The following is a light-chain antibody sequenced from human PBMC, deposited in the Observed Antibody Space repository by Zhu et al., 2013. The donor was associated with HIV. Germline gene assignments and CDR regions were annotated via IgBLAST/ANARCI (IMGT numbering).Light chain of an antibody. CDR2: DDG. Sequence: SYVLTQPPSVSVAPGKTARITCEGNNIGSKSVHWYQRRPGQAPVLVIYDDGDRPSEIPERFSGSNSGNTATLTINRVEAGDEADYFCQVWDSDIDHLMFGGGTKLTVL. CDR3: QVWDSDIDHLM. V-gene: IGLV3-21*04. CDR1: NIGSKS. J-gene: IGLJ3*02.